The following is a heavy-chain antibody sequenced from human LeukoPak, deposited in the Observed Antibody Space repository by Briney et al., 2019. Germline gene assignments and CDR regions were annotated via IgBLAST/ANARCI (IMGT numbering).Heavy chain of an antibody. J-gene: IGHJ4*02. CDR2: ISSSSSTI. Sequence: GGSLRLSCAASGFTFSSYSMNWVRQAPGKGLEWVSYISSSSSTIYYADSVKGRFTISRDNAKNSLYLQMNSLRAEDTAVYYCAREKYGSGSYYISWGQGTLVTVSS. V-gene: IGHV3-48*01. CDR1: GFTFSSYS. D-gene: IGHD3-10*01. CDR3: AREKYGSGSYYIS.